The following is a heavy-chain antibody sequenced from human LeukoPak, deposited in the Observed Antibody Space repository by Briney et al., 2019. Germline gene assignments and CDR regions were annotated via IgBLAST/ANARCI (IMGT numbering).Heavy chain of an antibody. D-gene: IGHD3-22*01. CDR1: GFTFSNAW. J-gene: IGHJ1*01. V-gene: IGHV3-15*01. Sequence: PWGSLTLSCAASGFTFSNAWMSWVRQAPGKGLEWVGRIISKTDGGTTDYAAPVKGRFTISRDDSKTTLYLQMNSLKTEDTAVYYCTTSGLFGWGQGALATVSS. CDR2: IISKTDGGTT. CDR3: TTSGLFG.